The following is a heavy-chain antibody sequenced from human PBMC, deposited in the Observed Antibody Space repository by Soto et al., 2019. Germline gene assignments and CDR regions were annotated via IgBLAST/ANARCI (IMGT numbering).Heavy chain of an antibody. D-gene: IGHD6-25*01. J-gene: IGHJ4*02. CDR3: ASDLEAADVSPYFEH. CDR1: GFIFSSYA. CDR2: ISRSSSYV. Sequence: GGSLRLSCAGSGFIFSSYAMNWVRQAPGKGLGWVSSISRSSSYVYYADSVRGRFTISRDNAKNTLHLQMNSLRDEDTAVYYCASDLEAADVSPYFEHWGLGALVTVSS. V-gene: IGHV3-21*01.